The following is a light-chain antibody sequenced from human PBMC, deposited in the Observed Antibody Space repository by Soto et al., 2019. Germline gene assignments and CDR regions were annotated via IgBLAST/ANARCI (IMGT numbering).Light chain of an antibody. CDR3: HQYGSSPRT. J-gene: IGKJ1*01. CDR1: HSVSSSY. V-gene: IGKV3-20*01. Sequence: EIVLTQSPGTLSLSPEERATLSCRASHSVSSSYLAWYQQKPGQAPRLLIYGASSRATGIPDRFSGSGSGTDFTLTISRLEPEDFAVYYCHQYGSSPRTFGQGTKVEIK. CDR2: GAS.